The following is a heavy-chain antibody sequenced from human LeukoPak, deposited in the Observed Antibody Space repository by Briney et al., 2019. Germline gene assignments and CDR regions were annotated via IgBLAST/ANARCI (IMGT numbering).Heavy chain of an antibody. CDR2: ISSSGSTI. J-gene: IGHJ4*02. D-gene: IGHD6-19*01. CDR3: ARAIKAVAGTFHRDYYFDY. V-gene: IGHV3-11*04. CDR1: GFTFSDYY. Sequence: GGSLRLSCAASGFTFSDYYMSWIRQAPGKGLEWVSYISSSGSTIYYADSVKGRFTISRDNSKNTLYLQMNSLRAEDTAVYYCARAIKAVAGTFHRDYYFDYWGQGTLVTVSS.